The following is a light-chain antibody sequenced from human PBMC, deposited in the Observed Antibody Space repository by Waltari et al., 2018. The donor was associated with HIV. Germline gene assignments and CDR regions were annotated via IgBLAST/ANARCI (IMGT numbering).Light chain of an antibody. V-gene: IGLV3-25*03. CDR3: QSADSSGTYAV. J-gene: IGLJ7*01. CDR2: KDS. CDR1: VLPKQY. Sequence: SYELTQPPPVPVSPGQTARITCSGAVLPKQYASWYQQKPGQAPVVVISKDSERPSGIPGRFSGSSSGTTVTLTISGVQAEDEADYYCQSADSSGTYAVFGGGTQLTVL.